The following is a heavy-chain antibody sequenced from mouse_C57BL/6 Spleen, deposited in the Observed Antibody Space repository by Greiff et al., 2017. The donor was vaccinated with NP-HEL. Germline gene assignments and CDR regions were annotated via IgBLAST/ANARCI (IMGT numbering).Heavy chain of an antibody. V-gene: IGHV1-39*01. CDR3: ARSRWLLRVGDY. CDR2: INPNYGTT. D-gene: IGHD2-3*01. CDR1: GYSFTDYN. Sequence: EVHLVESGPELVKPGASVKISCKASGYSFTDYNMNWVKQSNGKSLEWIGVINPNYGTTSYNQKFKGKATLTVDQSSSTAYMQLNSLTSEDSAVYYCARSRWLLRVGDYWGQGTSVTVSS. J-gene: IGHJ4*01.